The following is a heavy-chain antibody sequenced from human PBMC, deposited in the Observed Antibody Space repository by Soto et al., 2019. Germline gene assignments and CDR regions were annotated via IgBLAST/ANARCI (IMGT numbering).Heavy chain of an antibody. Sequence: GGSLRLSCAASGFTFSSYSMNWVRQAPGKGLEWVSSISSSSSYIYYADSVKGRFTISRDNAKNSLYLQMNSLRAEDTAVYYCARILYCSSTSCYLYSMDAWGQGTTVTVSS. CDR3: ARILYCSSTSCYLYSMDA. V-gene: IGHV3-21*01. CDR2: ISSSSSYI. CDR1: GFTFSSYS. D-gene: IGHD2-2*01. J-gene: IGHJ6*02.